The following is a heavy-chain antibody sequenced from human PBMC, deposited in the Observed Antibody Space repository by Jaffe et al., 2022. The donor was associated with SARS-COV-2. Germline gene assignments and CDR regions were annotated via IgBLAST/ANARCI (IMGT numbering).Heavy chain of an antibody. CDR3: AKDRGSGWYNNIDY. CDR2: ISGSGGST. CDR1: GFTFSNYA. V-gene: IGHV3-23*01. J-gene: IGHJ4*02. D-gene: IGHD6-19*01. Sequence: EVQLSESGGGLVQPGGSLRLSCKVSGFTFSNYAMNWVRQAPGKGLEWVSSISGSGGSTYYVDSVKGRFTVFRDNSENMLWLQMDSLRAEDTAVYYCAKDRGSGWYNNIDYWGQGTLVTVSS.